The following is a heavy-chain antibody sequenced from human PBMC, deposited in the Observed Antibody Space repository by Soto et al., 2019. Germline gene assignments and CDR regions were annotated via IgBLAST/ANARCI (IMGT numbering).Heavy chain of an antibody. Sequence: QITLKESGPTLVKPTQTLTLTCSFSGFSLSTSGVGVGWIRQPPGKALEWLAFIYWNDDKRYSPSLKSRLTITNDTSEKQVVLTMTNMDPVDTATYYCANRPTLGYTYGLDYWGQGTLVAVSP. CDR2: IYWNDDK. V-gene: IGHV2-5*01. J-gene: IGHJ4*02. CDR1: GFSLSTSGVG. D-gene: IGHD5-18*01. CDR3: ANRPTLGYTYGLDY.